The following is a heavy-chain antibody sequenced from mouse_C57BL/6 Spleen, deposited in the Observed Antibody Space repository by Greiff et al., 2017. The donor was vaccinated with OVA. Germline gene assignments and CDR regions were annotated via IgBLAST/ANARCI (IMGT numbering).Heavy chain of an antibody. CDR3: ARGRSDYLDY. J-gene: IGHJ2*01. V-gene: IGHV1-50*01. Sequence: QVQLQQSGAELVKPGASVKLSCKASGYTFTSYWMQWVKQRPGQGLEWIGEIDPSDSYTNYNQKFKGKATLTVDPSSSPAYMQLSSLTSEDSAVENGARGRSDYLDYWGQGTTLTVSA. CDR2: IDPSDSYT. CDR1: GYTFTSYW.